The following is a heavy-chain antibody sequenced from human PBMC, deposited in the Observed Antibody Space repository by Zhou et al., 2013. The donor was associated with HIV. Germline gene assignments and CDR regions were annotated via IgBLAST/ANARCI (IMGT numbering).Heavy chain of an antibody. CDR1: GGPFNSNI. CDR3: ARVTTLHPWWFDS. Sequence: VQLVQSGAEVKKPGSSVKVSCKASGGPFNSNIINWVRQAPGQGLEWMGRITPLLGTTSYAQKFQGRVTITADKSTTTSYMDLSSLRSDDTAVYYCARVTTLHPWWFDSWGQGIPGHRLL. CDR2: ITPLLGTT. V-gene: IGHV1-69*08. D-gene: IGHD4-4*01. J-gene: IGHJ5*01.